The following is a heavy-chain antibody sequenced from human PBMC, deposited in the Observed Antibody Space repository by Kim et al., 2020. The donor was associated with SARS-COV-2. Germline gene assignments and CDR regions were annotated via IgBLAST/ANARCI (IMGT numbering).Heavy chain of an antibody. CDR1: GCSISSSSYY. Sequence: SETLSLTCTVSGCSISSSSYYWGWLRPPPGKGLEWIGSIYYSGSTYYNPSLKSRVTISVDTSKNQFSLKLSSVTAADTAVYYCATTSSSYDYVWGSYRGPSMDYWGQGTTVTVSS. CDR3: ATTSSSYDYVWGSYRGPSMDY. CDR2: IYYSGST. D-gene: IGHD3-16*02. V-gene: IGHV4-39*01. J-gene: IGHJ4*02.